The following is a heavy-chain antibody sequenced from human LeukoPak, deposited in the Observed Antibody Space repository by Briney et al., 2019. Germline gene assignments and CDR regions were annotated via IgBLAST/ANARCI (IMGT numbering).Heavy chain of an antibody. D-gene: IGHD3-9*01. CDR3: AREPTYDILTGYYSDY. V-gene: IGHV1-69*04. J-gene: IGHJ4*02. CDR2: IIPILGIA. Sequence: GSSVKVSCKASGGTFSSYAISWVRQAPGQGLEWMGTIIPILGIANYAQKFQGRVTITADKSTSTAYMELSSLRSEDAAVYYCAREPTYDILTGYYSDYWGQGTLVTVSS. CDR1: GGTFSSYA.